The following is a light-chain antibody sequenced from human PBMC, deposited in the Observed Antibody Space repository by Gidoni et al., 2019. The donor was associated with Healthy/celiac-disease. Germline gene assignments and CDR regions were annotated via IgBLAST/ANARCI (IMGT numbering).Light chain of an antibody. CDR3: QQYDNLPLT. J-gene: IGKJ4*01. V-gene: IGKV1-33*01. CDR2: DAS. CDR1: QDISNY. Sequence: DIQMTQSPSSLSASGGDRVTITCQASQDISNYLNWYQQQPVKAPKLLIYDASNLETGVPSRFSGSGSGTDFTFTISSLQPEDIATYYCQQYDNLPLTFGGGTKVEIK.